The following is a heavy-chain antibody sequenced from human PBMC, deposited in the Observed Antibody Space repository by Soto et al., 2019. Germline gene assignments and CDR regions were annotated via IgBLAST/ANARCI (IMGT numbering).Heavy chain of an antibody. CDR3: AGDSSGYFNPGVPTRDYYYYYGMDV. Sequence: SVKVSCKASGGTFSSYAISWVRQAPGQGLEWMGGIIPIFGTANYAQKFQGRVTITADESTSTAYTELSSLRSEDTAVYYCAGDSSGYFNPGVPTRDYYYYYGMDVWGQGTTVTVSS. J-gene: IGHJ6*02. V-gene: IGHV1-69*13. CDR2: IIPIFGTA. CDR1: GGTFSSYA. D-gene: IGHD3-22*01.